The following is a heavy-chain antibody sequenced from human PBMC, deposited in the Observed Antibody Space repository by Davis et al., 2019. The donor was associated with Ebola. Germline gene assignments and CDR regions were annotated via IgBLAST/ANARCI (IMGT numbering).Heavy chain of an antibody. Sequence: ASVKVSCKASGYTFTGYYMHWVRQAPGQGLEWMGWINPNSGGTNYAQKFQGRVTMTRDTSISTAYMELSRLRSDDTAVYYCARDDLRATHWFDPWGQGTLVTVSS. V-gene: IGHV1-2*02. D-gene: IGHD5-12*01. J-gene: IGHJ5*02. CDR1: GYTFTGYY. CDR3: ARDDLRATHWFDP. CDR2: INPNSGGT.